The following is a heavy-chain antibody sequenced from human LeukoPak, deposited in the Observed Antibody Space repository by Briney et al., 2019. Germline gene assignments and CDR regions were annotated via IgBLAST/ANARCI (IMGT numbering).Heavy chain of an antibody. Sequence: GGSLRLSCAASGFTFSSYAMSWVRQAPGKGLEWVSAISGSGGSTYYADPVKGRFTISRDNSKNTLYLQMNSLRAEDTAVYYCAKDQLPIQLSLYYYYGMDVWGQGTTVTVSS. J-gene: IGHJ6*02. D-gene: IGHD5-18*01. V-gene: IGHV3-23*01. CDR2: ISGSGGST. CDR3: AKDQLPIQLSLYYYYGMDV. CDR1: GFTFSSYA.